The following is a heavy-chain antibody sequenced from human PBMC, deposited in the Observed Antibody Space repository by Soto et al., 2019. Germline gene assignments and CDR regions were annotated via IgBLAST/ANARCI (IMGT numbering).Heavy chain of an antibody. CDR1: GVTFSTYA. D-gene: IGHD2-8*01. CDR2: ISTRSSMI. CDR3: AREYQYGMDV. V-gene: IGHV3-48*02. J-gene: IGHJ6*02. Sequence: GGSLRLSCAASGVTFSTYAMAWVRQAPGKGLQWVSYISTRSSMIHYADTVRGRFTISRDDAKDSLSLQMNSLRDEDTAVYYCAREYQYGMDVWGQGTAVTVSS.